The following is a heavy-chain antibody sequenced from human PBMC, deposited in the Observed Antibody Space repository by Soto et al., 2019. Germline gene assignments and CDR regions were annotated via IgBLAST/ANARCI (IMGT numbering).Heavy chain of an antibody. Sequence: ASVKVSCKASGYTFTGYYMHWVRQAPGQGLEWMGWINPNSGGTNYAQKFQGWVTMTRDTSISTAYMELSRLRSDDTAVYYCARDNSSYYYDILTGRPAYYYYGMDVWGQGTTVTVSS. J-gene: IGHJ6*02. V-gene: IGHV1-2*04. CDR2: INPNSGGT. D-gene: IGHD3-9*01. CDR1: GYTFTGYY. CDR3: ARDNSSYYYDILTGRPAYYYYGMDV.